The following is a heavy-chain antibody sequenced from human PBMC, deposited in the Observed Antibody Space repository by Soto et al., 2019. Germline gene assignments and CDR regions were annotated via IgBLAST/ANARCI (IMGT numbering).Heavy chain of an antibody. CDR2: INAGNGNT. D-gene: IGHD2-21*02. Sequence: ASVKVSCKASGYTFTTYAMHWVRQAPGQRLEWMGWINAGNGNTKYSQKFQGRVTITRDTSASTAYMELSSLRFEDTAVYYCARSIVVVTALDYWGQGTLVTVSS. J-gene: IGHJ4*02. CDR3: ARSIVVVTALDY. V-gene: IGHV1-3*01. CDR1: GYTFTTYA.